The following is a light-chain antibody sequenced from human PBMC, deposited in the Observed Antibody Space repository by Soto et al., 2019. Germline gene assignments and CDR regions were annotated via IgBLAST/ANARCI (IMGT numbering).Light chain of an antibody. CDR1: SSDVGGYDY. CDR3: SSYTSSNTLV. V-gene: IGLV2-14*01. J-gene: IGLJ3*02. Sequence: QSALTQPASVSGSPGQSITISCTGTSSDVGGYDYVSWYQQHPGKAPKLMIYEVSERPSGVFNRFSGSKSGNTASLTISGLQAEDEADYYCSSYTSSNTLVFGGGTQLTVL. CDR2: EVS.